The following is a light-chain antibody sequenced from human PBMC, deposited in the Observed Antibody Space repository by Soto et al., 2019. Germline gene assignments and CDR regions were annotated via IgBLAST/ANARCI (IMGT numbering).Light chain of an antibody. V-gene: IGKV3-20*01. CDR3: QQYGSSPRT. CDR2: DTS. J-gene: IGKJ1*01. CDR1: QGIGAT. Sequence: EVVLTQSPATLSVSSGEDVTLSCRARQGIGATLAWYQHKPGQTPRLLIYDTSARATGIPDRFSGSGSGTDFTLTISRLEPEDFAVYYCQQYGSSPRTFGQGTKGDIK.